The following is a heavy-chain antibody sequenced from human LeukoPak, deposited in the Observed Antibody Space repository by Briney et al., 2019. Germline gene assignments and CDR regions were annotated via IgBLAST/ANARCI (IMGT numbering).Heavy chain of an antibody. CDR1: GYTFTSYG. D-gene: IGHD2-15*01. V-gene: IGHV1-8*03. CDR2: MNPNSGNT. Sequence: ASVKVSCKASGYTFTSYGISWVRQAPGQGLEWMGWMNPNSGNTGYAQKFQGRVTITRNTSISTAYMELSSLRAEDTAVYYCARGVGGQFDYWGQGTLVTVSS. CDR3: ARGVGGQFDY. J-gene: IGHJ4*02.